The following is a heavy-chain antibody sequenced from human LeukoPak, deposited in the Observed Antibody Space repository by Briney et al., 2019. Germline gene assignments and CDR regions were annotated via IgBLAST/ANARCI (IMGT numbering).Heavy chain of an antibody. J-gene: IGHJ4*02. CDR1: GYSISSGYY. D-gene: IGHD5-18*01. CDR2: IYHSGST. V-gene: IGHV4-38-2*02. Sequence: SETLSLTCTVSGYSISSGYYWGWFRQPPGRGLEWFGNIYHSGSTYYNPSLKRRVTFSVDTSTNQFSLMLSSATAADTALYYCARSSYSLFDYWGQGTLVTVSS. CDR3: ARSSYSLFDY.